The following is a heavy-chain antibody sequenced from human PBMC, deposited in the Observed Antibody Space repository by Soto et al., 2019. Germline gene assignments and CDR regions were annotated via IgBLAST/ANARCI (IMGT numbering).Heavy chain of an antibody. D-gene: IGHD1-26*01. CDR2: IQQDGSEK. CDR1: GFAFSNFL. J-gene: IGHJ4*02. CDR3: AKVRRWEDYFDY. V-gene: IGHV3-7*02. Sequence: GGSLRLSCAASGFAFSNFLMSWVRQVPGKGLQWVAIIQQDGSEKYYVDSVKGRFTISRDNTKNSLYLQMNSLRAEDTAVYYYAKVRRWEDYFDYWGQGTMVTVSS.